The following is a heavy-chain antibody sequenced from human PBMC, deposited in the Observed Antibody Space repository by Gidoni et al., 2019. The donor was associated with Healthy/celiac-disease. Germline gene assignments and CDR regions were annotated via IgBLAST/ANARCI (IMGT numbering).Heavy chain of an antibody. Sequence: QVQLQQWGAGLLKPSETLSLTCAVYGGSFSGYYWSWIRQPPGKGLEWIGEINHSGSTNYNPSLKSRVTISVDTSKNQFSLKLSSVTAADTAVYYCARRILLWFGELLVWFDPWGQGTLVTVSS. J-gene: IGHJ5*02. CDR2: INHSGST. V-gene: IGHV4-34*01. D-gene: IGHD3-10*01. CDR3: ARRILLWFGELLVWFDP. CDR1: GGSFSGYY.